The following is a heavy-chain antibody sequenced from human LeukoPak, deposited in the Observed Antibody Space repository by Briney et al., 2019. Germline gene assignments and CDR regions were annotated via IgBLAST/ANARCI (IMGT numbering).Heavy chain of an antibody. CDR3: AKDQNYGGKGAFDY. J-gene: IGHJ4*02. CDR2: ISWNSGSI. V-gene: IGHV3-9*01. CDR1: GFTFDDYA. D-gene: IGHD4-23*01. Sequence: GGSLRLSCAASGFTFDDYAMHWVRQAPGKGLEWVSGISWNSGSIGYADSVKGRFTISRDNAKNSLYLQMNSLRAEDTALYYCAKDQNYGGKGAFDYWGQGTLVTVSS.